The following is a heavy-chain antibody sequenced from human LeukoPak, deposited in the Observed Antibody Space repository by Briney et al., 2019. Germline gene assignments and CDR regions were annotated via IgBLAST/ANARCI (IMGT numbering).Heavy chain of an antibody. D-gene: IGHD5-24*01. J-gene: IGHJ5*02. V-gene: IGHV3-23*01. CDR2: ISGSGGST. CDR3: AKDITARWLQFEWFDP. Sequence: GGSLRLSCAASGFTFSSYAMSWVRQAPGKGLEWVSAISGSGGSTYYADSVKGRFTISRDNSKNTLYLQMNSLRAEDTAVYYCAKDITARWLQFEWFDPWGQGTLVTDSS. CDR1: GFTFSSYA.